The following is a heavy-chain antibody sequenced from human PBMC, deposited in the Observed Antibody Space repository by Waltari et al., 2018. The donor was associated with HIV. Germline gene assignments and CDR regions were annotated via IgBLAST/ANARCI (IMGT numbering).Heavy chain of an antibody. Sequence: QLQLQESGPGLVKPSETLSLTCTVSGGSISSSSYYWGWIRQPPGKWLEWRGSIYFSGSTYYNPSPKSRVTISVDTSKNQFSLKLSSVTAADTAVYYCARRYSYGSRVFDYWGQGTLVTVSS. CDR2: IYFSGST. J-gene: IGHJ4*02. CDR1: GGSISSSSYY. V-gene: IGHV4-39*01. CDR3: ARRYSYGSRVFDY. D-gene: IGHD5-18*01.